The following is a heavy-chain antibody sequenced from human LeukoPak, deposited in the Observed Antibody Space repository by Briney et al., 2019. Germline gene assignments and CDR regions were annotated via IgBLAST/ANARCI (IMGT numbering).Heavy chain of an antibody. J-gene: IGHJ5*02. CDR1: GYTFTGYY. D-gene: IGHD6-13*01. Sequence: ASVKVSCKASGYTFTGYYMHWVRQAPGQGLEWMGWMNPNSGGTNYAQKFQGRVTMTRDTSISTAYMELSRLRSDDTAVYYCARVGSSSWQNWFDPWGQGTLVTVSS. CDR2: MNPNSGGT. CDR3: ARVGSSSWQNWFDP. V-gene: IGHV1-2*02.